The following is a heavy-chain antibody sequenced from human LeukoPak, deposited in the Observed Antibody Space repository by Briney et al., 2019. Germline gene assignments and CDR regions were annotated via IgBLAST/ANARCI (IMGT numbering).Heavy chain of an antibody. D-gene: IGHD2-8*02. V-gene: IGHV4-34*01. CDR3: ARFPHPRVYWSYDMDV. J-gene: IGHJ6*03. CDR2: INHSGST. Sequence: SETLSLTCAVYGGSFSGYYWSWIRQPPGKGLEWIGEINHSGSTNYNPSPKSRVTISVDTSKNQFSLKLSSVTAADTAVYYCARFPHPRVYWSYDMDVWGKGTTVTVSS. CDR1: GGSFSGYY.